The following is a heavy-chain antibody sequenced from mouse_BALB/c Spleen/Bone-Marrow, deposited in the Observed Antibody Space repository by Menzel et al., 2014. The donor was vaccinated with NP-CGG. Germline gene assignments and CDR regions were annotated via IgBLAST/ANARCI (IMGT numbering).Heavy chain of an antibody. J-gene: IGHJ4*01. Sequence: QVQLQQSGAELARPGASVKMSCQASGYTFTRYTMHWEKRWPGQGLEWIGYIIPNSGYSNYNQKFKDKATLTADKSSSTAYMQLSSLTSEDSAVYYCTIRYYAMDYWGQGTSVTVSS. V-gene: IGHV1-4*01. CDR2: IIPNSGYS. CDR3: TIRYYAMDY. D-gene: IGHD1-1*01. CDR1: GYTFTRYT.